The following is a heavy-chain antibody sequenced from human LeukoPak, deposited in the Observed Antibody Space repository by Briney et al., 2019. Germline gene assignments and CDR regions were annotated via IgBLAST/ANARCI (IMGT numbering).Heavy chain of an antibody. CDR3: AKALTGTKAFDI. CDR1: GFTFSSYA. CDR2: ISSSGGST. D-gene: IGHD1-20*01. V-gene: IGHV3-23*01. Sequence: GGSLRLSCAASGFTFSSYAMNWVRQAPGKGLEWVSHISSSGGSTYYAGSVKGRFTISRDNSKNTLYLQMNSLRAEDTAVYYCAKALTGTKAFDIWGQGRMVTVSS. J-gene: IGHJ3*02.